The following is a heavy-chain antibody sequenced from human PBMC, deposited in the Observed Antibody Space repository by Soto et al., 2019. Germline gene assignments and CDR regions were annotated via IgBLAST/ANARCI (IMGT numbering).Heavy chain of an antibody. Sequence: GSLRLSCEASGFTFSTCAMSWVRQAPGKGLEWVSLIGGSGSDTYYSDSVKGRFTISRDNSKGTLSLQMNSLRADDTAVYYCAKQRGYTFGYPFDYWGRGILVTVSS. V-gene: IGHV3-23*01. J-gene: IGHJ4*02. D-gene: IGHD5-18*01. CDR3: AKQRGYTFGYPFDY. CDR1: GFTFSTCA. CDR2: IGGSGSDT.